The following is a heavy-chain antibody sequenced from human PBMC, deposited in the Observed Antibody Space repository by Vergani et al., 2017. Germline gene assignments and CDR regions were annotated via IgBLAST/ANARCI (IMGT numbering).Heavy chain of an antibody. CDR1: GYTFSTYG. D-gene: IGHD3-10*01. V-gene: IGHV1-18*01. CDR3: AAFYGANGSGSYYNWFDP. CDR2: ISAYNGNT. Sequence: QVQLVQSGAEVKKPGASVKVSCKASGYTFSTYGISWVRQAPGQGLEWMGWISAYNGNTNYPEKFQGRLTMTTDTSTRTAYMELRSLRSEDTAVYYCAAFYGANGSGSYYNWFDPWGQGTLVTVSS. J-gene: IGHJ5*02.